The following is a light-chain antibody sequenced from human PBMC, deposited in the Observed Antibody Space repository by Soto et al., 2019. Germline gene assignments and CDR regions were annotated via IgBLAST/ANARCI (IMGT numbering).Light chain of an antibody. CDR1: SSDVGAYMY. CDR2: DVS. V-gene: IGLV2-11*01. J-gene: IGLJ3*02. CDR3: CSYAGSQTWV. Sequence: QSVLTQPRSVSGSPGQSVTISCTGTSSDVGAYMYVSWYQQHPGKAPKLIIYDVSKRPSGVPDRFSGSKSGNTASLTISGLQAEDEADYYCCSYAGSQTWVFGGGTKLTVL.